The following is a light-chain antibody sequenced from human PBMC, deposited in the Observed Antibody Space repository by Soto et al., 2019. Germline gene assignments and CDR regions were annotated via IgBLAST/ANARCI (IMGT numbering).Light chain of an antibody. CDR3: QQYNNWPEWT. V-gene: IGKV3-15*01. J-gene: IGKJ1*01. CDR1: QSVSSN. Sequence: EIVMTQSPAALSVSTGERATLSCRASQSVSSNLAWYQQKPGQAPRLLIYGASTRATGIPARFSGSGSGTEFTLTISSLQSEDFAVYYCQQYNNWPEWTFGQGTKV. CDR2: GAS.